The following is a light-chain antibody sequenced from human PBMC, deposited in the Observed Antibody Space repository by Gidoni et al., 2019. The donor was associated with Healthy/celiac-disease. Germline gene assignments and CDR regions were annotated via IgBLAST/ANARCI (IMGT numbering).Light chain of an antibody. CDR1: QSVSSSY. V-gene: IGKV3-20*01. CDR3: QQYGSSLLT. Sequence: EIVLTQSPGTLSLSPGERATLSCRASQSVSSSYLAWYQQKPGQAPRLRIYGASSRATGIPDRFSGSGSGTDFTLTSSRLEPEDCAVYYCQQYGSSLLTFGGGTKVEIK. CDR2: GAS. J-gene: IGKJ4*01.